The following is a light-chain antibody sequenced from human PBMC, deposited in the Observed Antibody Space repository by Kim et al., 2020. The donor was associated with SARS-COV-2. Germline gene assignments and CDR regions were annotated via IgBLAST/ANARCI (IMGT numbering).Light chain of an antibody. CDR2: DVN. V-gene: IGLV2-14*03. CDR3: SSYTITTTWV. Sequence: QSALTQPASVSGSPGQSITISCTGTSNDIGGYNSVSWFQQFPGKAPKLIIYDVNKWPSGASHRFSGSKSGNTASLTISGLQAEDEADYYCSSYTITTTWVSGRGTQLTVL. J-gene: IGLJ3*02. CDR1: SNDIGGYNS.